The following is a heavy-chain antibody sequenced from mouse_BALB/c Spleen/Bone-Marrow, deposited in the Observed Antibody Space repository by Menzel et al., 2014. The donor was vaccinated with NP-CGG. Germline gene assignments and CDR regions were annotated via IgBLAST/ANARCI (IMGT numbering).Heavy chain of an antibody. CDR2: IHPSDSET. V-gene: IGHV1-61*01. CDR3: ARRERTGMNY. J-gene: IGHJ2*01. D-gene: IGHD4-1*01. CDR1: GYSFTSYW. Sequence: VKLQESGAELVRPGASVKLSCKASGYSFTSYWMNWVKQRPGQGLEWIGMIHPSDSETRLNQKFKDKATLTVDKSSSXXXXXLSSPTSEDSAVYYCARRERTGMNYWGQGTTLTVSS.